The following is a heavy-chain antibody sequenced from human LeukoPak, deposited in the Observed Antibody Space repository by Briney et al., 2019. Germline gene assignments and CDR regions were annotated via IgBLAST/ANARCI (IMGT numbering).Heavy chain of an antibody. CDR1: GGSISSYY. CDR3: AREDTAKDAFDI. D-gene: IGHD5-18*01. J-gene: IGHJ3*02. V-gene: IGHV4-59*01. Sequence: SETLSLTCTVSGGSISSYYWSWIRQPPGKGLEWIGYIYYSGSTNYNPSLKSRVTISVDTSKNQFSLKLSSVPAADTAVYYCAREDTAKDAFDIWGQGTMVTVSS. CDR2: IYYSGST.